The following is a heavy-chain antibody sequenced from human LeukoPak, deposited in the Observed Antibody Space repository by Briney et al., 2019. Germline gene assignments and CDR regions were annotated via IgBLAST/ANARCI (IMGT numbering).Heavy chain of an antibody. J-gene: IGHJ5*02. V-gene: IGHV3-21*01. CDR3: VREGTPYCFDP. CDR1: GFTFSSYS. CDR2: ISSSSSYI. Sequence: GGSRRPSCAASGFTFSSYSMNWVRQAPGKGLEWVSSISSSSSYIYYADSVKGRFTISRDNAKNSLYLQMNSLRAEDTAVYYCVREGTPYCFDPWGQGTLVTVSS. D-gene: IGHD3-10*01.